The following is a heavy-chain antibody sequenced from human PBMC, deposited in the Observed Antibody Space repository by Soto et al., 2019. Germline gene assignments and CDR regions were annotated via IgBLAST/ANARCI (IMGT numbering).Heavy chain of an antibody. V-gene: IGHV1-18*01. Sequence: QVQLVQSGGEVKRPGASVKVSCKTSGYTFSNYGITWVRQAPGQPLEWLGWISLYSDGTNYAQKFHGRVTMTTDTSTTTAYMELRTLRSDDTAVYYFARVVPGAEAWFGPWGQGTLVTVSS. D-gene: IGHD2-2*01. CDR1: GYTFSNYG. J-gene: IGHJ5*02. CDR2: ISLYSDGT. CDR3: ARVVPGAEAWFGP.